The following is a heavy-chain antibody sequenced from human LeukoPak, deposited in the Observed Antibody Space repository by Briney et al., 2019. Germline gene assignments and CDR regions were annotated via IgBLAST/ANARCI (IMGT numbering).Heavy chain of an antibody. D-gene: IGHD3-22*01. CDR1: GGTFSSYA. V-gene: IGHV1-69*13. CDR2: IIPIFGTA. Sequence: GASVKVSCKASGGTFSSYAISWVRQAPGQGLEWMGGIIPIFGTANYAQKFQGRVTITADESTSTAYMELSSLRSEDTAVYYCARDHVDYYDSSGPHAFDIWGQGTMVTVSS. CDR3: ARDHVDYYDSSGPHAFDI. J-gene: IGHJ3*02.